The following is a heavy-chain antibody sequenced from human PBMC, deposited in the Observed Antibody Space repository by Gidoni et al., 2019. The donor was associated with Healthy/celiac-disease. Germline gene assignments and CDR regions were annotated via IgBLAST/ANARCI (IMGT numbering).Heavy chain of an antibody. CDR1: GFTFSDYY. Sequence: QVQLVESGVGLVKPGGSLRLSCAASGFTFSDYYMSWIRQAPGKGLEWVSYISSSSSYTNYADSVKGRFTISRDNAKNSLYLQMNSLRAEDTAVYYCARREYGDYEDYWGQGTLVTVSS. D-gene: IGHD4-17*01. V-gene: IGHV3-11*06. CDR2: ISSSSSYT. CDR3: ARREYGDYEDY. J-gene: IGHJ4*02.